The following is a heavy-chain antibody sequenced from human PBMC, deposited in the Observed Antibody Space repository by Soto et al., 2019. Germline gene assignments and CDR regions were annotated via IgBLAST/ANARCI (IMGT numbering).Heavy chain of an antibody. CDR1: GGSISSGGYY. V-gene: IGHV4-31*03. Sequence: QVQLQESGPGLVKPSQTLSLTCTVSGGSISSGGYYWSWIRQHPGKGLEWIGYIYYSGSTYYNPSRRSRVTISVDTSKSQFSLKLSSVTAADTAVYYCARGGIVVVVAARDAFDIWGQGTMVTVSS. CDR2: IYYSGST. CDR3: ARGGIVVVVAARDAFDI. J-gene: IGHJ3*02. D-gene: IGHD2-15*01.